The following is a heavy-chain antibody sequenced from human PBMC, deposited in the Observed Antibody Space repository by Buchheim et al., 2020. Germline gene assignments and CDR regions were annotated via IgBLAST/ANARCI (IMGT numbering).Heavy chain of an antibody. V-gene: IGHV1-46*01. J-gene: IGHJ4*02. CDR1: GYTFTSYY. CDR3: ARVARLWNYFDY. CDR2: INPSGGST. D-gene: IGHD3-16*01. Sequence: QVQLVQSGAEVKKPGASVKVSCKASGYTFTSYYMHWVRQAPGQGLEWMGIINPSGGSTSYAQKFQGRVTMTRDTSISTAYMELSRLRSDDTAVYYCARVARLWNYFDYWGQGTL.